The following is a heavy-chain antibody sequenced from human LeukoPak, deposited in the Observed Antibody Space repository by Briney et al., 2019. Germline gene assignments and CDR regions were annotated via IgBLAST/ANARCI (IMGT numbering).Heavy chain of an antibody. V-gene: IGHV1-69*13. J-gene: IGHJ5*02. CDR1: RGTFSIYA. D-gene: IGHD3-22*01. CDR3: ARHTLVVERFDP. CDR2: IIPILGTA. Sequence: ASVTVSFKASRGTFSIYAISWVRQAPGQGLEWMGGIIPILGTANYAQKFQGRVTITADEFTSTAYMELSSLRSEDTAVYYCARHTLVVERFDPWGQGTLVTVSS.